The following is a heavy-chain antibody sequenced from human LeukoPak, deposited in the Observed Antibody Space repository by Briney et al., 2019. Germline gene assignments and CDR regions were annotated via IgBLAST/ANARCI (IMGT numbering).Heavy chain of an antibody. CDR2: IYYSGST. J-gene: IGHJ5*02. Sequence: SETLSLTCTVSGGSISSYYWSWIRQPPGKGLEWLGYIYYSGSTNYNPSLKSRVTISVDTSKNQFSLKLSSVTAADTAVYYCARSMVIGWFDPWGQGTLVTVSS. CDR1: GGSISSYY. V-gene: IGHV4-59*12. D-gene: IGHD5-18*01. CDR3: ARSMVIGWFDP.